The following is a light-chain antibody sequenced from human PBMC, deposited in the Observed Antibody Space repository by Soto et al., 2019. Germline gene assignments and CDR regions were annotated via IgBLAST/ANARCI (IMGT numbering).Light chain of an antibody. J-gene: IGKJ5*01. V-gene: IGKV1-33*01. CDR1: QDIKKN. CDR2: DAS. CDR3: QQFNDLTIT. Sequence: DIQMTQSPSSLSASVGDRVTLTCQASQDIKKNVNWYQQQPGKAPKVLIYDASTLETGVPSRFSGSGSGTDFTFTISSLQSEDIATYFCQQFNDLTITFGQGTRLEIK.